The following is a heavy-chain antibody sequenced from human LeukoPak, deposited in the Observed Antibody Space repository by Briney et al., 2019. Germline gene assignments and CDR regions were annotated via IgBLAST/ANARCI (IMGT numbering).Heavy chain of an antibody. Sequence: PGGSLRLSCAASGFTSSSCAMSWVRQAPGKGLEWVSAISGSGGSTYYADSVKGRFTISRDNSKNTLYLQMNSLRAEDTAVYYCAKDPSPYYDILTGPTPWGQGTLVTVSS. CDR2: ISGSGGST. CDR1: GFTSSSCA. J-gene: IGHJ5*02. D-gene: IGHD3-9*01. V-gene: IGHV3-23*01. CDR3: AKDPSPYYDILTGPTP.